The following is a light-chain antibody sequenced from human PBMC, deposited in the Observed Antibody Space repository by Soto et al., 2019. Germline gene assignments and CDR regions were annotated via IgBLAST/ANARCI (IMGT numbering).Light chain of an antibody. CDR2: AAS. V-gene: IGKV1-39*01. Sequence: DIQMTQSPSSLSASVGDRVTITCRASRSISTYLNWYQHKPGKAPNLLIYAASSLQSGVPSRFSGSGSGTDFTLTISSLQPEDFATYYCQQSYNTLWTFGQGTKVDIK. CDR3: QQSYNTLWT. CDR1: RSISTY. J-gene: IGKJ1*01.